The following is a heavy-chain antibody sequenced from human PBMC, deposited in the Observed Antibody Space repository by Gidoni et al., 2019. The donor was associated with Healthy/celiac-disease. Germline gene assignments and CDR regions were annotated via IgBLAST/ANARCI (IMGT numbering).Heavy chain of an antibody. V-gene: IGHV3-48*01. D-gene: IGHD3-22*01. CDR2: ISSSSSTI. CDR3: ARTVRIVVALSPYYYMDI. Sequence: SYSMNWVRQAPGKGLEGVSYISSSSSTIYYADSVKCRFTISRDNAKNSLYLQMNSLRAEDTAVYYCARTVRIVVALSPYYYMDIWGKGTTVTVSS. J-gene: IGHJ6*03. CDR1: SYS.